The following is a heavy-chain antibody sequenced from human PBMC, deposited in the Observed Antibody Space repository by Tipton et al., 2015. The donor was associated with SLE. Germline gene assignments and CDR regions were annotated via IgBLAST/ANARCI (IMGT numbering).Heavy chain of an antibody. Sequence: TLSLTCTVSGGSISSYYWSWIRQPPGKGLEWIGYIYYSGSTNYNPSLKSRVTISVDTSKNQFSLKLSSVTAADTAVYYCARVRDYYGMDVWGQGTTVTVSS. V-gene: IGHV4-59*01. J-gene: IGHJ6*02. CDR2: IYYSGST. CDR1: GGSISSYY. CDR3: ARVRDYYGMDV. D-gene: IGHD4-17*01.